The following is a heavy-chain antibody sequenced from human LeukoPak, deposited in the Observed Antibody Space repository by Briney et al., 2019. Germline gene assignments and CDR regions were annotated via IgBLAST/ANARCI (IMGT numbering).Heavy chain of an antibody. V-gene: IGHV1-2*02. J-gene: IGHJ4*02. Sequence: ASVKVSCKASGYTFTGYYMHWVRQAPGQGLEWMRWINPNSGGTNYAQKFQGRVTMTRDTSISTAYMELSRLRSDDTAVYYCASRGSGSYSEHDYWGQGTLVTVSS. D-gene: IGHD3-10*01. CDR1: GYTFTGYY. CDR3: ASRGSGSYSEHDY. CDR2: INPNSGGT.